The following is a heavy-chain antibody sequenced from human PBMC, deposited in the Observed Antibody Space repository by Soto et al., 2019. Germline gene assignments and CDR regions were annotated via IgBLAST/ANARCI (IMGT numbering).Heavy chain of an antibody. CDR1: GGTFSSYA. Sequence: QVQLVQSGAEVKKPGSSVKVSCKASGGTFSSYAISWVRQAPGQGLEWMGGIIPIFGTANYAQKFQGRVTITADESPSTAYMELSSLRSEDTAVYYCARDRGGDTAMVTDYWGQGTLVTVSS. V-gene: IGHV1-69*12. J-gene: IGHJ4*02. D-gene: IGHD5-18*01. CDR3: ARDRGGDTAMVTDY. CDR2: IIPIFGTA.